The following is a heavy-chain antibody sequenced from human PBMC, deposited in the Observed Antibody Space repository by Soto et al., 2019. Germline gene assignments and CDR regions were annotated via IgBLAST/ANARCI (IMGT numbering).Heavy chain of an antibody. CDR1: GGSVSSGSYY. V-gene: IGHV4-61*01. J-gene: IGHJ6*02. Sequence: QVQLQESGPGLVKPSETLSLTCTVSGGSVSSGSYYWSWIRQPPGKGLEWIGYIYYSGSTNYNPSLKSRVTVSVDTYKNPISLKLSAVTAADAAVYYCARHSSGWGFYYGMDVWGQGTTVTVSS. D-gene: IGHD6-19*01. CDR3: ARHSSGWGFYYGMDV. CDR2: IYYSGST.